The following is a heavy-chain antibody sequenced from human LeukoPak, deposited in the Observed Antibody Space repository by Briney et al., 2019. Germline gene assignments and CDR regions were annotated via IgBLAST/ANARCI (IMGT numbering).Heavy chain of an antibody. J-gene: IGHJ5*02. CDR3: VRIPNTAGFPNWFDP. Sequence: TGGSLRLSCAASEFTFRIFYMSWVRQAPGKGLEWVSTINSRSTYITYADSVKGRFTVSRDNARNSLYLQMTSLTAEDTAVYYCVRIPNTAGFPNWFDPWGQGTLVTVSS. CDR1: EFTFRIFY. CDR2: INSRSTYI. D-gene: IGHD2-2*02. V-gene: IGHV3-21*06.